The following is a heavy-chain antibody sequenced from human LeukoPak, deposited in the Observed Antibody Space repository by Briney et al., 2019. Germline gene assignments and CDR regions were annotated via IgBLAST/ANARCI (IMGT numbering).Heavy chain of an antibody. CDR1: GGSISSHY. V-gene: IGHV4-4*07. CDR3: ARFHDYGAPEYGMDV. CDR2: IYTSGST. Sequence: SGALSLTCTVSGGSISSHYWSWIRQPAGKGLEWIGRIYTSGSTNYNPSLKSRVTMSVDTSKNQFSLKLSSVTAADTAVYYCARFHDYGAPEYGMDVWGQGTTVTVSS. J-gene: IGHJ6*02. D-gene: IGHD4-17*01.